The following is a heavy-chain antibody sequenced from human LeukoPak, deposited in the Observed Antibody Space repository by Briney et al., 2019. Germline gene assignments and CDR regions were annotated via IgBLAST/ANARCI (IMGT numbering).Heavy chain of an antibody. Sequence: GGSLRLSCAASGFTFSNFWMSWVRQAPGKGLEWVANIKRGGFEKYYVDSVRGRFTISRDNAKNSLSLQMNSLRAEDTAVYYCARDGCTSTTCSTLGGFSSWGQGTLVTVSS. CDR3: ARDGCTSTTCSTLGGFSS. CDR1: GFTFSNFW. J-gene: IGHJ5*02. D-gene: IGHD2-2*01. V-gene: IGHV3-7*01. CDR2: IKRGGFEK.